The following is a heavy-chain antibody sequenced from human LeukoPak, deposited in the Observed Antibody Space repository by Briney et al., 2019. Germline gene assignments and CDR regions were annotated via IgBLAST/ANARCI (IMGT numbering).Heavy chain of an antibody. Sequence: GGSLRLSCAASGFTFNSYWMSWVRQAPGKGLEWVAVISYDGSNKYYADSVKGRFTISRDNSKNTLYLQMNSLRAEDTAVYYCAKVGRGGYYYFDYWGQGTLVAVSS. D-gene: IGHD3-22*01. J-gene: IGHJ4*02. CDR1: GFTFNSYW. CDR2: ISYDGSNK. CDR3: AKVGRGGYYYFDY. V-gene: IGHV3-30*18.